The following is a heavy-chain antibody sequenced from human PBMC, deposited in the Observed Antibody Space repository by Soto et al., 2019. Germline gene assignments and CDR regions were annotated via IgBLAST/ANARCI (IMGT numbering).Heavy chain of an antibody. CDR2: IDYSGST. CDR1: GGSVSSGSYY. CDR3: ARLVVVVAATGGFDY. V-gene: IGHV4-61*01. Sequence: AETLSLTCTVSGGSVSSGSYYWIWIRQPPGKGLEWIVYIDYSGSTNYNPSLKSLVTISVDKSKNQFSLKLSSVTAEDTAVYYCARLVVVVAATGGFDYWGKGTLVTVSS. J-gene: IGHJ4*02. D-gene: IGHD2-15*01.